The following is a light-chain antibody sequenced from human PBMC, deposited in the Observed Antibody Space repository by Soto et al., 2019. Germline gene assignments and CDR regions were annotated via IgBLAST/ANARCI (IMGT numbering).Light chain of an antibody. Sequence: QSVLTQPPSVSGAPGQMVTISCTGSSSNIGAGYDVHWYQQLPGTAPKLLIYVNSNRPSGVPDRFSGSKSGTSASLAITGLQAEDEADYYCQSYDSSLSAVVFGGGTKLTVL. CDR3: QSYDSSLSAVV. CDR2: VNS. V-gene: IGLV1-40*01. J-gene: IGLJ2*01. CDR1: SSNIGAGYD.